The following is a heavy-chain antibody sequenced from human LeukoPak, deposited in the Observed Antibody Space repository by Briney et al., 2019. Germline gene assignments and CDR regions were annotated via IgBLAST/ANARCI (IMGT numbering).Heavy chain of an antibody. J-gene: IGHJ4*02. Sequence: GESLKISCKGSGHSFTTYWITWVRQMPGKGLEWMGRIDASDSYTNYSPSFQGHVTISADKSINTAYLQWSSLKASDTAMYYCARGLRGGPSGGGLDYWGQGTLVTASS. CDR2: IDASDSYT. CDR1: GHSFTTYW. CDR3: ARGLRGGPSGGGLDY. V-gene: IGHV5-10-1*01. D-gene: IGHD2-15*01.